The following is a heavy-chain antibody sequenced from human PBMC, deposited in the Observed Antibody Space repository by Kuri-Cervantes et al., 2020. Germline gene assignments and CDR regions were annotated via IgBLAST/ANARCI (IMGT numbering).Heavy chain of an antibody. CDR1: GYTFTSYD. CDR3: VREGCSGGICYKRGIDP. V-gene: IGHV1-8*01. CDR2: MNPNSGNT. J-gene: IGHJ5*02. D-gene: IGHD2-8*02. Sequence: ASVKVSCKASGYTFTSYDINWVRQATGQGLEWMGWMNPNSGNTGYAQKFQGRVTMTRNTSISTAYMELSSLRSEDTAVFYCVREGCSGGICYKRGIDPWGQGTLVTVSS.